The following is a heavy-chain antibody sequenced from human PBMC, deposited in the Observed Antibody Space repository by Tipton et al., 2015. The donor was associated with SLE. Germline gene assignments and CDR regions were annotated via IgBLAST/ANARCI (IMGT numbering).Heavy chain of an antibody. CDR2: ISSSSSYI. J-gene: IGHJ6*03. D-gene: IGHD5-24*01. V-gene: IGHV3-21*01. CDR1: GFTFSSYS. Sequence: SLRLSCAASGFTFSSYSMNWVRQAPGKGLEWVSSISSSSSYIYYADSVKGRFTISRDNAKNSLYLQMNSLRAEDTAVYYCAILGEMATILYYMDVWGKGTTVTVSS. CDR3: AILGEMATILYYMDV.